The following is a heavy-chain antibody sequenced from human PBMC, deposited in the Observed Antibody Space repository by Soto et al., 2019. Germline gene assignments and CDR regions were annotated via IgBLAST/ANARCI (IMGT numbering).Heavy chain of an antibody. D-gene: IGHD6-25*01. CDR1: GFTFRSFA. CDR3: AKGSAHGSPYYFDY. Sequence: PGGSLRLSCAASGFTFRSFAMSWVRQAPGKGLEWVSVISTSGYTTFYADSVKGRFTISRDNSKNTLYLQMNSLRAEDSAVYYCAKGSAHGSPYYFDYWGPGTLVTVSS. CDR2: ISTSGYTT. J-gene: IGHJ4*02. V-gene: IGHV3-23*01.